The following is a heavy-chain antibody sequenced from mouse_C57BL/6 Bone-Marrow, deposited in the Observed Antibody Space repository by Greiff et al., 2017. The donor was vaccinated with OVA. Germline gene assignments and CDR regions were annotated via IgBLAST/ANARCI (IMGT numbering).Heavy chain of an antibody. CDR3: ARGGYDYHAGGFAY. Sequence: QVQLQQPGAELVKPGASVKLSCKASGYTFTSYWMHWVKQRPGPGLEWIGMIHPNSGSTNYNEKFKSKATLTVDKSSSTAYMQLSSLTSEDSAVYYCARGGYDYHAGGFAYWGQGTLVTVSA. V-gene: IGHV1-64*01. CDR2: IHPNSGST. J-gene: IGHJ3*01. CDR1: GYTFTSYW. D-gene: IGHD2-4*01.